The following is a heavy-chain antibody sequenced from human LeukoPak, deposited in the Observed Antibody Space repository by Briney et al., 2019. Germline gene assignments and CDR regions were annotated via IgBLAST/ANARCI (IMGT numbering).Heavy chain of an antibody. J-gene: IGHJ4*02. CDR1: GFTFDIHA. Sequence: PGGSLRLSCAASGFTFDIHAINWVRQAPGKGLEWVSGITGSGDRTDYAESVKGRFTISRDNSASMLFLQMHSLRAEDTAIYYCAKDRCTNSWCSFDYWGQGTPVTVSS. CDR3: AKDRCTNSWCSFDY. V-gene: IGHV3-23*01. D-gene: IGHD6-13*01. CDR2: ITGSGDRT.